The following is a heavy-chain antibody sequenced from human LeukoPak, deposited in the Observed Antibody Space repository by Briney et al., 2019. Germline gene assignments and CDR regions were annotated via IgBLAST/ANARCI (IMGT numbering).Heavy chain of an antibody. CDR2: INHSGST. V-gene: IGHV4-34*01. Sequence: SETLSLTCGVYGGPFSGYYWIWIRQPPGKGLEWIGEINHSGSTNYNPSLKSRVTISVDTSKNQFSLKLSSVTAADTAVYYCARGSGITMVRGVIINWFDPWGQGTLVTVSS. J-gene: IGHJ5*02. CDR3: ARGSGITMVRGVIINWFDP. D-gene: IGHD3-10*01. CDR1: GGPFSGYY.